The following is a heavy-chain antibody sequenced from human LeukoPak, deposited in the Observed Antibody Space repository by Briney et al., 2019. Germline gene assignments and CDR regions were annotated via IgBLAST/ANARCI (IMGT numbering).Heavy chain of an antibody. CDR1: GITLSKST. J-gene: IGHJ4*02. V-gene: IGHV3-23*01. CDR2: ISGSDT. Sequence: GGSLRLSCSASGITLSKSTLSWVRLAPGKGLEWVSGISGSDTFYADFVKGRFTISRDNSKNTAYMQLNSLSVADTAINYCATLYEIHSDYWGQGTLVTVSS. CDR3: ATLYEIHSDY. D-gene: IGHD2/OR15-2a*01.